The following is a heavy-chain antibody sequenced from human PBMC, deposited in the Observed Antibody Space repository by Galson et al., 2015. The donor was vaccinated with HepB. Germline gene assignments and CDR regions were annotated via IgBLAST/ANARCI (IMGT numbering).Heavy chain of an antibody. V-gene: IGHV3-23*01. CDR3: AKESSGYYYFDS. CDR2: LGASGVNK. J-gene: IGHJ4*02. D-gene: IGHD6-19*01. Sequence: SLRLSCAASGFTFTRHSMAWVRQAPGKGLGWVSTLGASGVNKLYADSVKGRFTISRGDSENTLYLQVDSLRAADTAVYFCAKESSGYYYFDSWGQGTLATVSS. CDR1: GFTFTRHS.